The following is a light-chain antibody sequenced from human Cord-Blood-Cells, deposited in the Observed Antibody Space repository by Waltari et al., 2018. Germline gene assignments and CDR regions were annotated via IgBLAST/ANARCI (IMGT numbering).Light chain of an antibody. CDR3: QQYNNWPMYT. CDR2: GAS. Sequence: EIVMTQSPATLSVSQGERATLSCRASQSVSRNLAWYQQKPGQAPRLLIYGASTRATCIPARVSGSGSGTEFTLTISILQSEDFVVYYCQQYNNWPMYTFGQGTKLEIK. CDR1: QSVSRN. V-gene: IGKV3-15*01. J-gene: IGKJ2*01.